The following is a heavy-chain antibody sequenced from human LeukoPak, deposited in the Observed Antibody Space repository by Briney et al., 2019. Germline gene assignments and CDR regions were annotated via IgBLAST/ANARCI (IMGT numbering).Heavy chain of an antibody. CDR1: GFTFSSYG. Sequence: GGSLRLSCAASGFTFSSYGMHWVRQAPGKGLEWVAVISYDGSNKYYADSVKGRFTISRDNSKNTLYLQMNSLRAEDTAVYYCAKGVYCTNGVCYDGPDWGQGTLVTVSS. D-gene: IGHD2-8*01. CDR3: AKGVYCTNGVCYDGPD. CDR2: ISYDGSNK. V-gene: IGHV3-30*18. J-gene: IGHJ4*02.